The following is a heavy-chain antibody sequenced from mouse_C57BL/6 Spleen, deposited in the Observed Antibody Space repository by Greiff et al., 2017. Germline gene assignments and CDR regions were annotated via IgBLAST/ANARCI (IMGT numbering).Heavy chain of an antibody. CDR2: IDPENGDT. D-gene: IGHD1-1*01. Sequence: VQLKESGAELVRPGASVKLSCTASGFNIKDDYMHWVKQRPEQGLEWIGWIDPENGDTEDATKFQGKATIAADTSSNNAYLQLSSLTSEDTSVYYCTTERINYYDSSDYWGQGTTLTVSS. J-gene: IGHJ2*01. V-gene: IGHV14-4*01. CDR3: TTERINYYDSSDY. CDR1: GFNIKDDY.